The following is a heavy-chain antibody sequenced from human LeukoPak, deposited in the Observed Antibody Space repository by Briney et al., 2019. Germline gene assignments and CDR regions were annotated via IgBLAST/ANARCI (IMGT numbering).Heavy chain of an antibody. CDR3: ARTPSSGWSKPLYYFDY. J-gene: IGHJ4*02. V-gene: IGHV1-69*13. Sequence: SVKVSCKASGGTFSSYAISWVRQAPGQGLEWMGGIIPIFGTANYAQKFQGRVTITADESTSTAYMELSSLRSEDTAVYYCARTPSSGWSKPLYYFDYWGQGTLVTVSS. CDR2: IIPIFGTA. D-gene: IGHD6-13*01. CDR1: GGTFSSYA.